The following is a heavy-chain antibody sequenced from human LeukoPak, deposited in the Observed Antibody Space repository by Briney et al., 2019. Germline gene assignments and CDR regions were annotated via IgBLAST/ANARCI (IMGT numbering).Heavy chain of an antibody. CDR1: GGSISSSSYY. J-gene: IGHJ5*02. CDR2: IYYSGST. V-gene: IGHV4-39*07. D-gene: IGHD3-22*01. CDR3: ARGAPDDSSFNWFDP. Sequence: PSETLSLTCTVSGGSISSSSYYWGWIRQPPGKGLEWIGSIYYSGSTYYNPSLKSRVTISVDTSKNQFSLKLSSVTAADTAVYYCARGAPDDSSFNWFDPWGQGTLVTVSS.